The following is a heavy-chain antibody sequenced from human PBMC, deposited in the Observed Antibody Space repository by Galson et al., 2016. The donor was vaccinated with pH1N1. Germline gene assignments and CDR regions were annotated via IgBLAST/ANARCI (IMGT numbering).Heavy chain of an antibody. CDR3: ARAASTGTHFDY. CDR2: IYYSGRT. CDR1: GGSISSDDYY. D-gene: IGHD1-14*01. J-gene: IGHJ4*02. Sequence: VSGGSISSDDYYWSWIRQRPGKGLEWIGYIYYSGRTYYNPSLKSRVTISVDTSKNQFSLRLSSMTAADTAVYFCARAASTGTHFDYWGQGTLVTVSA. V-gene: IGHV4-31*02.